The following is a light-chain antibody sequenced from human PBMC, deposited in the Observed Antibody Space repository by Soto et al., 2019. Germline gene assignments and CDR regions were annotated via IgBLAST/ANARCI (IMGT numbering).Light chain of an antibody. CDR1: SSDVGGYNY. Sequence: QSALTQPASVSGSPGQSITISCTGTSSDVGGYNYVSWYQQHPGEAPKLMIYDVSNRPSGVSNRFSGSKSGNTASLTISGLQAEDEADYYCSSYTSSSTLYVFGPGTRSPS. CDR3: SSYTSSSTLYV. V-gene: IGLV2-14*01. CDR2: DVS. J-gene: IGLJ1*01.